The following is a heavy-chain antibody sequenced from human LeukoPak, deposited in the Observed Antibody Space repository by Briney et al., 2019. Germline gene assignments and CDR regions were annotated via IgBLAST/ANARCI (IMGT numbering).Heavy chain of an antibody. CDR3: AREGATYYAGAYYFDY. CDR1: GGSISSYY. D-gene: IGHD2/OR15-2a*01. Sequence: SETLSLTCTVSGGSISSYYWSWIRQPPRKGLEWIGYIYYSGSTNYNPSLKSRVTISVDTSKNQFSLKLSSVIAADTAVYYCAREGATYYAGAYYFDYWGQGTLVTVSS. J-gene: IGHJ4*02. V-gene: IGHV4-59*12. CDR2: IYYSGST.